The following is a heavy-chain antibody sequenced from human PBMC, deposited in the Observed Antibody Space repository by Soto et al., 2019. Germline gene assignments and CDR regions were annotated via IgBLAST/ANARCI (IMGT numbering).Heavy chain of an antibody. V-gene: IGHV3-66*01. CDR3: ARERAIAAAEFYFDY. CDR2: IYSGGST. CDR1: GFTVSSNY. D-gene: IGHD6-13*01. J-gene: IGHJ4*02. Sequence: GGSLRLSCAASGFTVSSNYMSWVRQAPGKGLEWVSVIYSGGSTYYADSVKGRFTISRDNSKNTLYLQMNSLRAEDTAVYYCARERAIAAAEFYFDYWGQGTLVTVSS.